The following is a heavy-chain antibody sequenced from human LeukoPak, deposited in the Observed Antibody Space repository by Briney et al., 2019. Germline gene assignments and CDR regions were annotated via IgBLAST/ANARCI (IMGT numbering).Heavy chain of an antibody. J-gene: IGHJ4*02. CDR3: ARQGSGPLSWPFDS. Sequence: PSETLSLTCSVSRGSVSHYYXTXIXHPPGXXXXWXGYVYSSGTTNYTPSLKSRVTMSVDTSKNQSSLKLTSVTAADTAVYYCARQGSGPLSWPFDSWSQGTLVTVSS. CDR2: VYSSGTT. V-gene: IGHV4-59*02. CDR1: RGSVSHYY. D-gene: IGHD6-19*01.